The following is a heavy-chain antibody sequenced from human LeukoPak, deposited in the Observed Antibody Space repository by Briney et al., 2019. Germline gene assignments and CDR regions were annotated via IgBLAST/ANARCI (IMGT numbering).Heavy chain of an antibody. V-gene: IGHV3-30-3*01. CDR1: GFTFSSYA. J-gene: IGHJ6*03. CDR2: ISYDGSNK. Sequence: PGRSLRLSCAASGFTFSSYAMHWVRQAPGKGLEWVAVISYDGSNKYYADSVKGRFTISRDNSKNTLYLQMNSLRAEDTAVYYCARGRAPRSVYYMDVWGKGTTVTVSS. CDR3: ARGRAPRSVYYMDV.